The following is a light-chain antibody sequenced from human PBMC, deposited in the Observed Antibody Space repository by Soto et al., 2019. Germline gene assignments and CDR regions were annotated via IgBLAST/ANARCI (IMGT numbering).Light chain of an antibody. Sequence: IVMTQSPATLSVSPGQRATLSCRASLSVSSNLAWYQHKPGQAPRLLIYGASTRATGIPARFSGSGPGTEFTLTINSLQSEDFAVYYCQQYNDWYTFGQGTKLEIK. V-gene: IGKV3-15*01. CDR1: LSVSSN. CDR3: QQYNDWYT. CDR2: GAS. J-gene: IGKJ2*01.